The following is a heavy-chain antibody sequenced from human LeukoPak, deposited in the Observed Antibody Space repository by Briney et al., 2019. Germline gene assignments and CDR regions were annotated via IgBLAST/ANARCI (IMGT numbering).Heavy chain of an antibody. V-gene: IGHV1-18*01. D-gene: IGHD2-2*01. Sequence: ASVKVSCKASGYTFTTYSLAWVRQAPGQSLGWMGWISVNNGGTNYAQSFQDRVTLTRDTSTNTAYLELRSLRSDDTAIIYCATATQPRGYFLHWGRGTLVTVSS. CDR1: GYTFTTYS. CDR2: ISVNNGGT. J-gene: IGHJ1*01. CDR3: ATATQPRGYFLH.